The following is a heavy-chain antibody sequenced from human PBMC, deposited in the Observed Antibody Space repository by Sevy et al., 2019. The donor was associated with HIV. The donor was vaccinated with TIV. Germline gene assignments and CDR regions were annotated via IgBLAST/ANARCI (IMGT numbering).Heavy chain of an antibody. Sequence: GGSLRLSCAASGFTFDDYAMHWVRQAPGKGLEWVSGIYWDSDSVGYADSVKGRFTISRDNSENSLYLQMKSLRPEDTALYYCAKDRVDAARMSGFDIWGQGTMVTVSS. CDR2: IYWDSDSV. CDR1: GFTFDDYA. CDR3: AKDRVDAARMSGFDI. D-gene: IGHD3-3*01. V-gene: IGHV3-9*01. J-gene: IGHJ3*02.